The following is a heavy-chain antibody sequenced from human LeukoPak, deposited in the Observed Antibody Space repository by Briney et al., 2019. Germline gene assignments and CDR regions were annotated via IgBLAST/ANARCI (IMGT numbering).Heavy chain of an antibody. J-gene: IGHJ4*02. CDR3: ARHGIVDSSRKYYFDY. Sequence: PSETLSLTCSVSGGSMSSYYWSWIRQPAGKGLEWIGRIYTSGNTNYNPSLKSRVTMSIDTSKNQFSLKLSSVTAADTAVYYCARHGIVDSSRKYYFDYWGQGTLVTVSS. D-gene: IGHD6-13*01. CDR2: IYTSGNT. V-gene: IGHV4-4*07. CDR1: GGSMSSYY.